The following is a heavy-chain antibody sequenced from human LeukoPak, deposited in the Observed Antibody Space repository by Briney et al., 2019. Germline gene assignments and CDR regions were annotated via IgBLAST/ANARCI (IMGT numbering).Heavy chain of an antibody. V-gene: IGHV4-59*08. J-gene: IGHJ4*02. CDR3: ARHAQLRPYYFDY. Sequence: PSETLSLTCTVAGGSISRYYWSWVRQPPGVGLEWLGYIHYSGSTKYNPSLKSRVTISVDTSKNQFSLRLTSVTAADTAVYYCARHAQLRPYYFDYWGQGTLVPVSS. CDR2: IHYSGST. CDR1: GGSISRYY. D-gene: IGHD1-1*01.